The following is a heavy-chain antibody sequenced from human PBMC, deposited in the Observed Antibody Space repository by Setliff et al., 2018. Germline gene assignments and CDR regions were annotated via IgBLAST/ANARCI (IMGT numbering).Heavy chain of an antibody. D-gene: IGHD3-22*01. V-gene: IGHV1-46*01. CDR2: INPSGGST. CDR3: AREPINYYDSSGYSYYFDY. Sequence: GASVKVSCKASGYTFTSYYMHWVRQAPGQGLEWMGIINPSGGSTSYAQKFQGRVTMTRDTSTSTVYMELSSLRSDDTAVYYCAREPINYYDSSGYSYYFDYWGQGTLVTVSS. J-gene: IGHJ4*02. CDR1: GYTFTSYY.